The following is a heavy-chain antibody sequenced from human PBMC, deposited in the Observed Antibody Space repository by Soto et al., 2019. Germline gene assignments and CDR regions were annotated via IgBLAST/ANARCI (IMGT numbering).Heavy chain of an antibody. J-gene: IGHJ4*02. CDR3: TGELPFFDY. V-gene: IGHV1-3*05. CDR2: INAGNGNT. Sequence: QVQLVQSGAEEKKPGASVKVSCKASGYTFTSYAMHWVRQAPGQRLEWKGWINAGNGNTKYSQKFQGRVTINRDTSASTAYMELSSLRSADTAVYFCTGELPFFDYWGQGTLVTVSS. CDR1: GYTFTSYA.